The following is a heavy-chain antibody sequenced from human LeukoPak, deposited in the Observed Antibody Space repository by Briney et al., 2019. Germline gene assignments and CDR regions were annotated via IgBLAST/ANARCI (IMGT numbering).Heavy chain of an antibody. CDR1: GYSISSGYY. Sequence: PSETLSLTCAVSGYSISSGYYWGWIRQPPGKGLEWIGSIYYSGSTYYNPSLKSRVTISVDTSKNQFSLKLSSVTAADTAVYYCARRRNSLVSFDYWGQGTLVTVSS. CDR2: IYYSGST. D-gene: IGHD4-23*01. V-gene: IGHV4-38-2*01. J-gene: IGHJ4*02. CDR3: ARRRNSLVSFDY.